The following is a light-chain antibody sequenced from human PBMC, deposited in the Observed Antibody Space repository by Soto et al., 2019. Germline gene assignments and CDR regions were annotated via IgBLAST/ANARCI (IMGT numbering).Light chain of an antibody. J-gene: IGKJ1*01. CDR2: KAS. CDR1: QSISDW. Sequence: DIRMTQSPSSLSASVGDRLTITCRASQSISDWLAWFQQKPGKXPKXXIYKASNLESGVPPRFSGTGSGTELTITISSLQSDDFATYYCQHYYGYSWTFGQGTKVDIK. V-gene: IGKV1-5*03. CDR3: QHYYGYSWT.